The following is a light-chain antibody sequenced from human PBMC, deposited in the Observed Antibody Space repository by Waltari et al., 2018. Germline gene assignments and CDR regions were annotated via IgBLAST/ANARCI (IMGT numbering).Light chain of an antibody. Sequence: SSELTQPPSVSVSPGQTASITCSGDILGSKYDSCSQHKPGQSPLLVIYQDIYRPSGIPERFSGSKSGNTATLAISGTQAMDDADYYCQALGSNRWVFGGGTKLTVL. CDR1: ILGSKY. V-gene: IGLV3-1*01. CDR2: QDI. J-gene: IGLJ3*02. CDR3: QALGSNRWV.